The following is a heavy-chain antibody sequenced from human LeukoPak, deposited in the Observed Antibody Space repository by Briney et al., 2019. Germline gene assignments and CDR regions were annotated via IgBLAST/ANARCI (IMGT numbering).Heavy chain of an antibody. CDR2: INPNSGGT. Sequence: ASVKVSCKASGYTFTGYYMHWVRQAPGQGLEWMGWINPNSGGTNYAQKFQGRVTMTRDTSISTAYMELSRLRSDDTVVYYCARERGFTNDAFDIWGQGTMVTVSS. J-gene: IGHJ3*02. CDR3: ARERGFTNDAFDI. D-gene: IGHD2-2*01. CDR1: GYTFTGYY. V-gene: IGHV1-2*02.